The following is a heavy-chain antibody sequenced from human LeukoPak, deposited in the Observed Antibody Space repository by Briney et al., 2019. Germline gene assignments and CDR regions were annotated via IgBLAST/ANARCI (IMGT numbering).Heavy chain of an antibody. CDR3: ASLGGDIVVVPAAGGDY. J-gene: IGHJ4*02. Sequence: GASVKVSCKASGGTFSSYAISWVRQAPGQGLEWMGGIIPIFGTANYAQKFQGRVTITADESTSTAYMELSSLRSEDTAVYYCASLGGDIVVVPAAGGDYWGQGTLVTVSS. CDR1: GGTFSSYA. CDR2: IIPIFGTA. D-gene: IGHD2-2*01. V-gene: IGHV1-69*13.